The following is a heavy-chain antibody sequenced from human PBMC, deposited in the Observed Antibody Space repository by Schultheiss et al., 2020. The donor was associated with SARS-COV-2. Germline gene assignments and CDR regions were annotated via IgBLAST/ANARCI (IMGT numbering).Heavy chain of an antibody. D-gene: IGHD3-9*01. J-gene: IGHJ5*02. Sequence: GESLKISCAASGFTFDDYGMSWVRQAPGKGLEWVSGINWNGGSTGYADSVKGRFTISRDNAKNSLYLQMNSLRAEDTAVYYCARGFNDIFRWFDPWGQGTLVTVSS. CDR2: INWNGGST. V-gene: IGHV3-20*04. CDR3: ARGFNDIFRWFDP. CDR1: GFTFDDYG.